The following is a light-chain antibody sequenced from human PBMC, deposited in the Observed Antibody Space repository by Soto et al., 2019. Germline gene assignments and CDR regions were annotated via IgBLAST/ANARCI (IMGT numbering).Light chain of an antibody. J-gene: IGLJ1*01. CDR2: DVS. V-gene: IGLV2-11*01. CDR1: NSDYDAYNY. Sequence: ALTKPRSVSESRGQSATFSCAATNSDYDAYNYVSWYRHHPDKATKLIIYDVSKRPSGVPDRFSDSKSGNTASLTISGCRAEFEADYFCSSFAGSYAHVFGNGTNVTFL. CDR3: SSFAGSYAHV.